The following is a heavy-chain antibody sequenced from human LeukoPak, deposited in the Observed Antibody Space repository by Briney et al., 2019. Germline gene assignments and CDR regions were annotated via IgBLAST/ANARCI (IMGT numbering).Heavy chain of an antibody. D-gene: IGHD1-26*01. J-gene: IGHJ4*02. V-gene: IGHV3-20*01. CDR2: INWNGGST. Sequence: GGSLRLSCAASGFTFDDYGMSWVRQAPGKGLEWVSGINWNGGSTGYADSVKGRFTISRDNAKNSLYLQMNSLRAEDTALYHCARTNSGSYLYYFDYWGQGTLVTVPS. CDR3: ARTNSGSYLYYFDY. CDR1: GFTFDDYG.